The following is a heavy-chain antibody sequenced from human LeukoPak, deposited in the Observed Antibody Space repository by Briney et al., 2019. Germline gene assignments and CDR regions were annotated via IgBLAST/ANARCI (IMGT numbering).Heavy chain of an antibody. Sequence: SVKVSCEASGGTFSSYAISWVRQAPGQGLEWMGRIIPIFGTANYAQKFQGRVTITTDESTSTAYMELSSLRSEDTAVYYCARLPDYDILTGYPYYFDYWGLGTLVTVSS. CDR3: ARLPDYDILTGYPYYFDY. D-gene: IGHD3-9*01. J-gene: IGHJ4*02. CDR1: GGTFSSYA. V-gene: IGHV1-69*05. CDR2: IIPIFGTA.